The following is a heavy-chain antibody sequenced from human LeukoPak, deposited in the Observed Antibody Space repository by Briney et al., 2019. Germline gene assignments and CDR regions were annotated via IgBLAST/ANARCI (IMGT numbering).Heavy chain of an antibody. D-gene: IGHD3-16*01. CDR1: GFAFSNYR. CDR3: AIYGGGMGNY. CDR2: ISSSSSTYI. V-gene: IGHV3-21*01. J-gene: IGHJ4*02. Sequence: PGGSLRLSCAASGFAFSNYRMNWVRQAPGKGLEWVSSISSSSSTYIHYADSVKGRFTISRDNAKSSLYLQMNSLSADDTAVYYCAIYGGGMGNYWGQGTLVTVSS.